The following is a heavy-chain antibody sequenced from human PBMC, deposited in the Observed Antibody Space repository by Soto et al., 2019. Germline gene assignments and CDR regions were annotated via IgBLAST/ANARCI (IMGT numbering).Heavy chain of an antibody. D-gene: IGHD3-22*01. CDR3: ARAEYYYDSSGYEDVAFDI. CDR1: GGSISSGGYY. V-gene: IGHV4-31*03. J-gene: IGHJ3*02. CDR2: IYYSGST. Sequence: SETLSLTCTVSGGSISSGGYYWSWIRQHPGKGLEWIGYIYYSGSTYNNPSLKSRVTISVDTSKNQFSLRLSSVTAADTAVYYCARAEYYYDSSGYEDVAFDIWGQGTMVTVSS.